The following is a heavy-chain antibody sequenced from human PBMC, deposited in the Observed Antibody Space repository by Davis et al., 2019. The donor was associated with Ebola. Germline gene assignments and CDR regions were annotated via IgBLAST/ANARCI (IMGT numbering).Heavy chain of an antibody. CDR1: GYTLTELS. CDR3: ATGGSTSEL. CDR2: FDPEDGET. J-gene: IGHJ4*02. V-gene: IGHV1-24*01. D-gene: IGHD2-2*01. Sequence: AASVKVSCMVSGYTLTELSMHWLRQAPGKGLEWMGGFDPEDGETIYAQKFQGRVTMTEDTSTNTAYQELSSLRSDDTAMYYCATGGSTSELWGQGTLVTVSS.